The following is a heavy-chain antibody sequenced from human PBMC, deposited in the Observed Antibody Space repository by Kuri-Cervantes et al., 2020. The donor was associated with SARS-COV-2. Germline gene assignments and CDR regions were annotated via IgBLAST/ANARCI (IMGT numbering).Heavy chain of an antibody. CDR3: ARDGGSGWQLLYYGMDV. CDR1: GYTSTSYA. J-gene: IGHJ6*02. Sequence: ASVKVSCKASGYTSTSYAMHWVRQAPGQRLEWMGRINPNSGGTDYAQKFQGRVTMTRDTSTSTVYMELSSLRSEDTAVYYCARDGGSGWQLLYYGMDVWGQGTTVTVSS. CDR2: INPNSGGT. D-gene: IGHD6-19*01. V-gene: IGHV1-2*06.